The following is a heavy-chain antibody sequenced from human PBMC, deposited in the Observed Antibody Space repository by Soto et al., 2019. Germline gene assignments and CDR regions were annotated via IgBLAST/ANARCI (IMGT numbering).Heavy chain of an antibody. CDR1: GLTFSSYG. CDR2: ISYDGSNK. V-gene: IGHV3-30*18. J-gene: IGHJ4*02. Sequence: QVQLVESGGGVVQPGRSLRLSCAASGLTFSSYGMHWVRQAPGKGLEWVAVISYDGSNKYYADSVKGRFTISRDNSKNTLYLQMNSLRAEDTAVYYCAKDLDSSGYYRDCLDYWGQGTLVTVSS. CDR3: AKDLDSSGYYRDCLDY. D-gene: IGHD3-22*01.